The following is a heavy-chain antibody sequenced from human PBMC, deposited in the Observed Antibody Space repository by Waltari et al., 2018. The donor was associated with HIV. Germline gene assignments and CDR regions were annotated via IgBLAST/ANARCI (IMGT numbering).Heavy chain of an antibody. Sequence: QVQLVESGGGVVQPGRSLRLSCAASGFTFSSYGMHWVRQAPGKGPVSGVIRWSEGHNEYYADSVKGRFTISRDNSKDTLYLQMNSLSAEDTAMYYCAKDNSVNYFTGDAFDIWGQGTMVIVSS. CDR2: RWSEGHNE. CDR1: GFTFSSYG. D-gene: IGHD1-26*01. CDR3: AKDNSVNYFTGDAFDI. J-gene: IGHJ3*02. V-gene: IGHV3-30*18.